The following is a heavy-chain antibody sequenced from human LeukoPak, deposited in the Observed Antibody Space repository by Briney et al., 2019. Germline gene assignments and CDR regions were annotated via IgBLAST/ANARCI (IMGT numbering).Heavy chain of an antibody. Sequence: GGSLRLSCAASGFTFSSYWMTWVRQAPGKGLEWVANIEQDGSVKYYVDSVKGRFTISRDNAKDSLYLQMNSLRADDTAVYYCARVRSGYYMDYWGQGTLVTVSS. J-gene: IGHJ4*02. D-gene: IGHD3-22*01. CDR2: IEQDGSVK. CDR3: ARVRSGYYMDY. CDR1: GFTFSSYW. V-gene: IGHV3-7*01.